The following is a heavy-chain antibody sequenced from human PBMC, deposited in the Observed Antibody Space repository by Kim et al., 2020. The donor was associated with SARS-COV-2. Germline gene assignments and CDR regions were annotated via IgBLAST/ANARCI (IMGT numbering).Heavy chain of an antibody. J-gene: IGHJ3*02. V-gene: IGHV4-59*01. D-gene: IGHD6-25*01. Sequence: NYTPDLKSRVTISVDKSKNQFSLTLTSVTAADTAVYYCARDRKRLDAFDIWGQGTMVTVSS. CDR3: ARDRKRLDAFDI.